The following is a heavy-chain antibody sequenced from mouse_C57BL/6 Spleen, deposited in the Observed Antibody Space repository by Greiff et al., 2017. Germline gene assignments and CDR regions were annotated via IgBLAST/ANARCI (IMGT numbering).Heavy chain of an antibody. Sequence: VQLKQSGPELVKPGASVKISCKASGYSFTGYYMNWVKQSPEKSLEWIGEINPSTGGTTYNQKFKAKATLTVDKSSSTAYMQLKSLTSEDSAVYYCARGDYSSEYFDVWGTGTTVTVSS. CDR2: INPSTGGT. V-gene: IGHV1-42*01. CDR1: GYSFTGYY. D-gene: IGHD1-1*01. CDR3: ARGDYSSEYFDV. J-gene: IGHJ1*03.